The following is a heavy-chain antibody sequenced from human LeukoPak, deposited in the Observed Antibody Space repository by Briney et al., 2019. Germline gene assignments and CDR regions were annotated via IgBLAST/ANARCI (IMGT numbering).Heavy chain of an antibody. CDR2: IYHSGST. CDR1: GYSISSGYH. D-gene: IGHD4-17*01. Sequence: SETLSLTCAVSGYSISSGYHWGWIRRPPGKGLEWIGIIYHSGSTYYNPSLKSRVTISVDTSKTQFSLKLSSVTAADTAVYYCARVKSTTYYFDYWGQGTLVIVSS. J-gene: IGHJ4*02. V-gene: IGHV4-38-2*01. CDR3: ARVKSTTYYFDY.